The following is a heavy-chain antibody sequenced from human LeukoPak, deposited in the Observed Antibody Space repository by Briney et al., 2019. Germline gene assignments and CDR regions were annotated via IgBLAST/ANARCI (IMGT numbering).Heavy chain of an antibody. V-gene: IGHV4-59*01. Sequence: SETLSLTCTVSGSSISSYYWSWIRQPPGKGLEWIGYIYYSGSTNYNPSLKSRVTISVDTSKNQFSLKLSSVTAADTAVYYCARRLGTMVRGDKYYYYYYMDVWGKGTTVTVSS. CDR3: ARRLGTMVRGDKYYYYYYMDV. CDR2: IYYSGST. D-gene: IGHD3-10*01. CDR1: GSSISSYY. J-gene: IGHJ6*03.